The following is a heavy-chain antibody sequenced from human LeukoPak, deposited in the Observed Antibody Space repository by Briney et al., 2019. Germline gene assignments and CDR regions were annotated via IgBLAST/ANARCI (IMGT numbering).Heavy chain of an antibody. CDR1: GYTFTGYY. Sequence: GASVKVSCKASGYTFTGYYMHWVRQAPGQGLEWMGWINPNSGGTNYAQKFQGRVTMTRDTSISTAYMELSRLRSDDTAVYYCARGDIVVVPAASIGYMDVWGKGTTVTVSS. D-gene: IGHD2-2*01. CDR2: INPNSGGT. CDR3: ARGDIVVVPAASIGYMDV. J-gene: IGHJ6*03. V-gene: IGHV1-2*02.